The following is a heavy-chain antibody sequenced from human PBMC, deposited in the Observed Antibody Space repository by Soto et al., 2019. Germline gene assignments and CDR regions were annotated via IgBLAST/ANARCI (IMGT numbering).Heavy chain of an antibody. CDR1: GFTFSSYA. V-gene: IGHV3-23*01. CDR3: AKDGPYDSSGYFYS. D-gene: IGHD3-22*01. Sequence: GGSLRLSCAASGFTFSSYAMSWVRQAPGKGLEWVSAISSSGGNTYYADSVKGRFTISRDNSKNTLYRQMNSLGAEDTAVYYCAKDGPYDSSGYFYSWGQGTLVTVSS. J-gene: IGHJ5*02. CDR2: ISSSGGNT.